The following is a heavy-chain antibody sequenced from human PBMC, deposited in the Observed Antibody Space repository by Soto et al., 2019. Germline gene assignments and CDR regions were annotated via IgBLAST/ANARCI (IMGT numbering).Heavy chain of an antibody. J-gene: IGHJ4*02. CDR2: MSYDGSNE. V-gene: IGHV3-30*18. CDR3: AKDGSHNFAY. Sequence: QVQLVESGGGVVQPGRSLRLSSAASGFTFSHYAMHWVRQAPGKGLEWMALMSYDGSNEYYADSVKGRFTISRDNSKNTLYLQLNSLRAEDTAVYYCAKDGSHNFAYWGQGTLVTVSS. D-gene: IGHD1-26*01. CDR1: GFTFSHYA.